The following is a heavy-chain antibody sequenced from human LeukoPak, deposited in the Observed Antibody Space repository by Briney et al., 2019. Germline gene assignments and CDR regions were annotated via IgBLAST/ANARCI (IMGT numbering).Heavy chain of an antibody. CDR1: GGSIGSSSYY. J-gene: IGHJ4*02. CDR2: FSYGGST. V-gene: IGHV4-39*07. Sequence: SETLSLTCTVSGGSIGSSSYYWGWIRQPPGKGLQWIGSFSYGGSTYYNPYLESRVPISVDTSNNRFSLKLSSVTPADTAVYYCAREVVAAAGTVDYWGQGTLVTVSS. CDR3: AREVVAAAGTVDY. D-gene: IGHD6-13*01.